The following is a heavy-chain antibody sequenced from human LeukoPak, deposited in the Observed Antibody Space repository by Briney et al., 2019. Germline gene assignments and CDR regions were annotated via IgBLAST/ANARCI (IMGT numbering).Heavy chain of an antibody. CDR2: IYHSGST. CDR3: ARDQIGSGSYYNGDDY. V-gene: IGHV4-4*02. Sequence: PSGTLSLTCAVSGGSISSSNWWSWVRQPPGKGLEGIGEIYHSGSTNYNPSLKSRVTISVDKSKNQFSLKLSSVTAADTAVYYCARDQIGSGSYYNGDDYWGQGTLVTVSS. CDR1: GGSISSSNW. J-gene: IGHJ4*02. D-gene: IGHD3-10*01.